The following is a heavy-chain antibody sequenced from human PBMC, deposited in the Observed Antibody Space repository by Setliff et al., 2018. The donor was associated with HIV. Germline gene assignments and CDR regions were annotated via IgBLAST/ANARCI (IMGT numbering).Heavy chain of an antibody. Sequence: KASETLSLTCSVSGASISSSSYHWGWIRQPPGKGLEWIGNIFYSGSTYYNPSLKSRVNISVDTSKNQFSLSLSSVTAADTAVYYCASSWIHLLSRILYCGGDCYSPFDSWGQGTLVTVSS. CDR1: GASISSSSYH. CDR2: IFYSGST. D-gene: IGHD2-21*01. V-gene: IGHV4-39*01. CDR3: ASSWIHLLSRILYCGGDCYSPFDS. J-gene: IGHJ4*02.